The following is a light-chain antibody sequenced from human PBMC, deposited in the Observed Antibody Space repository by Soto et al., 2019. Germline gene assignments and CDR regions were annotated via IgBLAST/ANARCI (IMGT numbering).Light chain of an antibody. V-gene: IGKV3D-15*01. Sequence: VSIQSAAILAVYRRRRANLYCRAGQSVSSSLAWYQQKPGQAPRLLIYGAANRATGIPARFIGSGSGTDVSLTIISLQHEDLAAYYGQQYNNWPEWRVGGGTKVDIK. CDR2: GAA. CDR1: QSVSSS. CDR3: QQYNNWPEWR. J-gene: IGKJ4*01.